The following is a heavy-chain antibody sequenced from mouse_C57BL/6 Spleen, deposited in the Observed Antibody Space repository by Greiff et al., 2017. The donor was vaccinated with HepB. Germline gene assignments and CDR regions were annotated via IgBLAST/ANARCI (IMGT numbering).Heavy chain of an antibody. CDR1: GYTFTSYW. Sequence: QVHVKQPGAELVMPGASVKLSCKASGYTFTSYWMHWVKQRPGQGLEWIGEIDPSDSYTNYNQKFKGKSTLTVDKSSSTAYMQLSSLTSEDSAVYYCARSRRRFDYWGQGTTLTVSS. J-gene: IGHJ2*01. CDR2: IDPSDSYT. CDR3: ARSRRRFDY. V-gene: IGHV1-69*01.